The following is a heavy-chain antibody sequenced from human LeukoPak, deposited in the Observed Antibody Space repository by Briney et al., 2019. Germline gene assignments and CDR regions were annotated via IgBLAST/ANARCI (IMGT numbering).Heavy chain of an antibody. Sequence: ASVKVSCKASGGTFISYAINWVRQATGQGLEWMGWMNLNSGNTGYAQKFQGRVTITRNTSISTAYMELSSLRSEDTAVYYCARVLGPGGFWSGYFTASGYYYMDVWGKGTTVTVSS. CDR3: ARVLGPGGFWSGYFTASGYYYMDV. CDR1: GGTFISYA. D-gene: IGHD3-3*01. CDR2: MNLNSGNT. V-gene: IGHV1-8*03. J-gene: IGHJ6*03.